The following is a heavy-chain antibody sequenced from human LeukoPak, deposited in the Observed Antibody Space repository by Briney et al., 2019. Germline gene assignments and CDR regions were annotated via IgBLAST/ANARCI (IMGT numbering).Heavy chain of an antibody. CDR3: VREVTSGSFDS. Sequence: PGRSLRLSCAASGFTFSSYAMHWVRQAPGRGLEWVTVISSDGSNGYYAGSVKGRFTISRDNSQNTLYVQMSSLRPEDTAMYYCVREVTSGSFDSWGQGTLVTVSS. CDR1: GFTFSSYA. J-gene: IGHJ4*02. V-gene: IGHV3-30*04. CDR2: ISSDGSNG. D-gene: IGHD1-26*01.